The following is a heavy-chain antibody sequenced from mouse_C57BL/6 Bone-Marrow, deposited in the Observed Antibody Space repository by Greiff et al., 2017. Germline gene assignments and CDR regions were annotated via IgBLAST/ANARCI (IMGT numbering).Heavy chain of an antibody. J-gene: IGHJ3*01. CDR2: IWSGGST. V-gene: IGHV2-2*01. Sequence: QVQLQQSGPGLMQPSQSLSITCTVSGFSLTSYGVHWVRPSPGKGLEWLGVIWSGGSTDYNAAFISRLSISKDNSKSQVFFKMNSLQADDTAIYYCARKEYYGSWAWFAYWGQGTLVTVSA. D-gene: IGHD1-1*01. CDR1: GFSLTSYG. CDR3: ARKEYYGSWAWFAY.